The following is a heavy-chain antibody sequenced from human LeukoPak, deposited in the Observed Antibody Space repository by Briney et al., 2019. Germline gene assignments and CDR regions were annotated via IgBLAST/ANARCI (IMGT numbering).Heavy chain of an antibody. D-gene: IGHD6-6*01. CDR3: ARLIPLHSSLFPHAQFYFDY. Sequence: SETLSLTCTVSGGSISSHYWGWVRQPPGKGLEWIGYIYWSGSTNYNPSLKSRVTISVDTSKNQFSLKLSSVTAADTAVYYCARLIPLHSSLFPHAQFYFDYWGQGTLVTVSS. J-gene: IGHJ4*02. CDR1: GGSISSHY. V-gene: IGHV4-59*11. CDR2: IYWSGST.